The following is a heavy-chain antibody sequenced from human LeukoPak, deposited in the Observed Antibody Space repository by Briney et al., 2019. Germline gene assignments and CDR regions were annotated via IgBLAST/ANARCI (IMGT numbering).Heavy chain of an antibody. Sequence: SETLSLTCTVSGGSISSYYWSWIRQPAGKGLEWIGRIYTSGSTNYNPSLKSRVTMSVDTSKNQFSLKLSSVTAADTAVYYCARDLAKEQWLDGWYYFDYWGQGTLVTVSS. D-gene: IGHD6-19*01. J-gene: IGHJ4*02. V-gene: IGHV4-4*07. CDR3: ARDLAKEQWLDGWYYFDY. CDR1: GGSISSYY. CDR2: IYTSGST.